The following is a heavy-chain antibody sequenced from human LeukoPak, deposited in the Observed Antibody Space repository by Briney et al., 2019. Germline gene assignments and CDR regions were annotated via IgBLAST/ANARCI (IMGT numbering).Heavy chain of an antibody. D-gene: IGHD3-16*01. V-gene: IGHV4-59*12. CDR1: GGSISSYY. Sequence: SETLSLTCTVSGGSISSYYWSWIRQPPGKGLEWIGYIYYSGSTYYNPSLRSRVTISVDTSKNQFSLKLSSVTAADTAVYYCARAYYDYVWGTYYDAFDIWGQGTMVTVSS. J-gene: IGHJ3*02. CDR2: IYYSGST. CDR3: ARAYYDYVWGTYYDAFDI.